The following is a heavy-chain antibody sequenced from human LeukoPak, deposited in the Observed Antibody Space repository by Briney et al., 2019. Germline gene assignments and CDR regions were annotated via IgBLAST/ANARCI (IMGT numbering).Heavy chain of an antibody. CDR2: IKSDGST. V-gene: IGHV3-74*01. D-gene: IGHD3-22*01. CDR1: GFTFSSYW. CDR3: ARAPSEIGGYYPEYFRH. J-gene: IGHJ1*01. Sequence: GGSLRLSCAASGFTFSSYWMHWVRQAPGKGLVWVSRIKSDGSTRYADSVKGRFTIYRDNAKNTVSLQMNSLRAEDTGVYYCARAPSEIGGYYPEYFRHWGQGTLVTVSP.